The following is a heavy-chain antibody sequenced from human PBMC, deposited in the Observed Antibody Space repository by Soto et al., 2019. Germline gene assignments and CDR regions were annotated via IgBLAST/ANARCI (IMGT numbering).Heavy chain of an antibody. V-gene: IGHV4-39*01. CDR2: IYYSGST. CDR1: GGSISSSSYY. J-gene: IGHJ4*02. CDR3: ASEVVAATGGFDY. Sequence: SETLSLTCTVSGGSISSSSYYWGWIRQPPGKGLEWIGSIYYSGSTYYNPSLKSRVTISVDTSKNQFSLKLSSVAAADTAVYYCASEVVAATGGFDYWGQGTLVTVSS. D-gene: IGHD2-15*01.